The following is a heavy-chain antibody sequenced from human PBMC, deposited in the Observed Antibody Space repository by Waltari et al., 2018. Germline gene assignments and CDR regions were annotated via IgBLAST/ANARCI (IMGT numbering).Heavy chain of an antibody. D-gene: IGHD2-15*01. CDR2: IYTSGST. Sequence: QVQLQESGPGLVKPSETLSLTCTVSGGSISSYYWSWIRQPAGKGLEWIGRIYTSGSTNYNPSLKGRVTMSVDTSKNQFSLKLSSVTAADTAVYYCAREGAVAPYYYYYYMDVWGKGTTVTISS. CDR1: GGSISSYY. J-gene: IGHJ6*03. V-gene: IGHV4-4*07. CDR3: AREGAVAPYYYYYYMDV.